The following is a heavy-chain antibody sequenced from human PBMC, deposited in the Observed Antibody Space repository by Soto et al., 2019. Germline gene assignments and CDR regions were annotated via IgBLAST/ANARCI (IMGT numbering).Heavy chain of an antibody. J-gene: IGHJ4*02. CDR3: VAPGGSCFYGMDF. Sequence: PGESLKISCKGSGYSFTSYWISWVRQMPGKGLEWMGRIDPSDSYTNYSPSFQGHVTISADKSISTAYLQWSSLKASDTAMYYCVAPGGSCFYGMDFWGQGTLVTVSS. V-gene: IGHV5-10-1*01. CDR1: GYSFTSYW. CDR2: IDPSDSYT. D-gene: IGHD2-2*01.